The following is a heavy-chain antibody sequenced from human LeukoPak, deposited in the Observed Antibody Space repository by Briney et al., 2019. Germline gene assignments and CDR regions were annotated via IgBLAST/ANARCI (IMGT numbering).Heavy chain of an antibody. CDR1: GGTFSSYA. J-gene: IGHJ4*02. Sequence: SVKVSCKASGGTFSSYAISWVRQAPGQGLEWMGGIIPIFGTANYAQKFQGRVTITADESTSTAYMELSSLRSEDTAVYYCARDGVKWLVKDYWGQGTLVTVSS. D-gene: IGHD6-19*01. CDR3: ARDGVKWLVKDY. V-gene: IGHV1-69*13. CDR2: IIPIFGTA.